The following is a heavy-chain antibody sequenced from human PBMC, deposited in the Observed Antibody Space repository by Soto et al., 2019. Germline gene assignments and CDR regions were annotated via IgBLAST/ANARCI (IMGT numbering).Heavy chain of an antibody. CDR2: IYYSGST. CDR1: GGSISSYY. Sequence: QVQLQESGPGLVKPSETLSLTCTVSGGSISSYYWSWIRQPPGKGLEWIGYIYYSGSTNYNPSLKSRVTISVDTSKNQFSLKLSSVTAADTAVYYCARCPARYFPTGWFDPWGQGTLVTVSS. CDR3: ARCPARYFPTGWFDP. V-gene: IGHV4-59*01. D-gene: IGHD1-26*01. J-gene: IGHJ5*02.